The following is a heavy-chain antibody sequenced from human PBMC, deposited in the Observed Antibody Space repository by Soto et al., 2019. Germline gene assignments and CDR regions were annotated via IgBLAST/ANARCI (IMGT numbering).Heavy chain of an antibody. D-gene: IGHD2-15*01. CDR2: INHSGST. CDR1: GGSFSGYY. Sequence: PSETLSLTCAVYGGSFSGYYWSWIRQPPGKGLEWIGEINHSGSTNYNPSLKSRVTISVDTSKNQFSLKLSSVTAADTAVYYCARFTMRSPFVDYWGQGTLVTVSS. J-gene: IGHJ4*02. V-gene: IGHV4-34*01. CDR3: ARFTMRSPFVDY.